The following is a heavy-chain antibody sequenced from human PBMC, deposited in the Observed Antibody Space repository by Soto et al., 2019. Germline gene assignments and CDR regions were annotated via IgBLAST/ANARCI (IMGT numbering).Heavy chain of an antibody. CDR2: IYYSGST. J-gene: IGHJ4*02. V-gene: IGHV4-30-4*01. D-gene: IGHD2-15*01. CDR3: ARVPGISGNSVPDY. Sequence: PSETLSLTCTVSGGSISSGDYYWSWIRQPPGKGLEWIGYIYYSGSTYYNPSLKSRVTISVDTSKNQFSLKLSSVTAADTAVYYCARVPGISGNSVPDYWGQGTLVTVSS. CDR1: GGSISSGDYY.